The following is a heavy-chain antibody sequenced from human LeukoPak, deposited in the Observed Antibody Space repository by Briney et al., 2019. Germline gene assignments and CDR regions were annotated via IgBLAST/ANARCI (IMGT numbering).Heavy chain of an antibody. Sequence: SETLSLTCTVSGGSISRYYWSWIRQPPGKGLEWIGYIYYSGSTNCNPSVKSRVAMTVDTSKKQFSLKLSSLTAADTAVYYCARGGTAVIAPYAFDIWGQGTMVTVSS. CDR1: GGSISRYY. J-gene: IGHJ3*02. V-gene: IGHV4-59*01. CDR3: ARGGTAVIAPYAFDI. D-gene: IGHD4-23*01. CDR2: IYYSGST.